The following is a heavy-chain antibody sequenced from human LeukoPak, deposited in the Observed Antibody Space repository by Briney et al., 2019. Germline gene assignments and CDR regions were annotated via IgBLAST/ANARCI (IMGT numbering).Heavy chain of an antibody. CDR2: ISYRGST. V-gene: IGHV4-59*11. CDR1: GDSFSSHY. CDR3: ARDLVTVTKGFDI. J-gene: IGHJ3*02. D-gene: IGHD4-17*01. Sequence: PSETLSLTCTVSGDSFSSHYWTWMRQSPGKGLEWIGYISYRGSTNYNPSLKSRLTISIDTSKNQFSLKLSYVTAADTAVYYCARDLVTVTKGFDIWGQGTMVSVSS.